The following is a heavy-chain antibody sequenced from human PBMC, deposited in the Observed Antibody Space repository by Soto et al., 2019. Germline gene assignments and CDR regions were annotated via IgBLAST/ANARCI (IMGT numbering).Heavy chain of an antibody. CDR3: ARTFYYYGMDV. V-gene: IGHV4-30-2*01. Sequence: QLQLQESGSGLVKPSQTLSLTCAVSGGSISSGGYSWSWIRQPPGKGMEWIGYIYHSGSTYYNPSLKSRVTISVDRSKSPFSMKLSSVTAADTAVYYCARTFYYYGMDVWGQGTTVTVSS. CDR2: IYHSGST. CDR1: GGSISSGGYS. J-gene: IGHJ6*02.